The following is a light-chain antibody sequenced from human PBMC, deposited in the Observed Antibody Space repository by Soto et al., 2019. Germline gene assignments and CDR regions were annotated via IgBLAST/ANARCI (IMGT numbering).Light chain of an antibody. V-gene: IGLV1-40*01. Sequence: QSALTQPPSVSGAPGQRVTISCTGSSSNFGAGYDVHWYQQLPGTAPKLLIYGNSNRPSGVPDRFSGSKSGTSASLAITGLQAEDEADYYCQSYDSSLSVIFGGGTKLTVL. J-gene: IGLJ2*01. CDR3: QSYDSSLSVI. CDR2: GNS. CDR1: SSNFGAGYD.